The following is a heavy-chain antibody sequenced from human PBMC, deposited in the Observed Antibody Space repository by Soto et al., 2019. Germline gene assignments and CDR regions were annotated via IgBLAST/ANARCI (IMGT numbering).Heavy chain of an antibody. CDR1: GGSISSGGYY. V-gene: IGHV4-31*03. Sequence: QVQLQESGPGLVKPSQTLSLTCTVSGGSISSGGYYWSWIRQHPGKGLEWIGYIYYSGSTYYNPSLKSRVTISVDTSKNQFSLKLSSVTAADTAVYYCARQIVYYYDSSGYYTRGGYYFDYWGQGTLVTVSS. J-gene: IGHJ4*02. D-gene: IGHD3-22*01. CDR2: IYYSGST. CDR3: ARQIVYYYDSSGYYTRGGYYFDY.